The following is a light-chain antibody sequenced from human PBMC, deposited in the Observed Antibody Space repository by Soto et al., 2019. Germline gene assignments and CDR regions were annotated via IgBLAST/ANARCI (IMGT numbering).Light chain of an antibody. CDR3: QQYYRTPWT. CDR1: QSVLYSSNNKNY. CDR2: WAS. J-gene: IGKJ1*01. Sequence: DIVMTQSPDSLAVSLGERATINCKSSQSVLYSSNNKNYLAWYQQKPGQPPKLLIYWASTRESGVPDRFSGSGYGTDFTLTIRSLQAEDVAVYYCQQYYRTPWTVAQGTKVEI. V-gene: IGKV4-1*01.